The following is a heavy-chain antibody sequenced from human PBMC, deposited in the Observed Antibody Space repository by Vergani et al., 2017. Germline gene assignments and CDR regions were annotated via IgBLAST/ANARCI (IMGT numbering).Heavy chain of an antibody. Sequence: EVQLLESGGGLVQPGGSLRLSCAASGFTFSSYAMSWVRQAPGKGLEWVSVISGSGGSTYYADSVKGRFTISRDNSKNTLYLQMNSLRAEDTAVYYCAXETDVYPDSGSSNGLDYWGQGPLVTVSS. J-gene: IGHJ4*02. CDR1: GFTFSSYA. V-gene: IGHV3-23*01. D-gene: IGHD1-26*01. CDR3: AXETDVYPDSGSSNGLDY. CDR2: ISGSGGST.